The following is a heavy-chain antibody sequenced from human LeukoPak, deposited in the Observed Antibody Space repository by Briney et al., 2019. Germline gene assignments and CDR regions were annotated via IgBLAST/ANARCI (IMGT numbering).Heavy chain of an antibody. CDR3: ARVGGYLNFDY. V-gene: IGHV4-59*01. Sequence: SETLSLTCTVSGGSISSYYWSWIRQPPGKGLEWIGYIYYSGSTNYKPSLKSRVTISVDTSKSQFSLKLSSVTAADTAVYYCARVGGYLNFDYWGQGTLVTVSS. J-gene: IGHJ4*02. CDR1: GGSISSYY. D-gene: IGHD6-25*01. CDR2: IYYSGST.